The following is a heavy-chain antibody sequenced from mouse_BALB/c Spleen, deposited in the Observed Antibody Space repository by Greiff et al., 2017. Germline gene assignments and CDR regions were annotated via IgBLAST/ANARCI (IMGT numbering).Heavy chain of an antibody. CDR3: ARERDYGDYFDY. Sequence: VQLQQPGAELVKPGASVKLSCKASGFTFTSYWMHWVNQRPGQGLEWIGEIDTSDSYTYYNQKLKGQATLTVDKSTSTAFMQLSSLTSEDSAVYYCARERDYGDYFDYWGQGTLVTVSA. CDR2: IDTSDSYT. CDR1: GFTFTSYW. J-gene: IGHJ3*01. V-gene: IGHV1-69*02. D-gene: IGHD2-13*01.